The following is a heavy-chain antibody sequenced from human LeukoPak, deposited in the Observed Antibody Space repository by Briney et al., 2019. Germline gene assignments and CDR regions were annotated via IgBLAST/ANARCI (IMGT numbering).Heavy chain of an antibody. D-gene: IGHD6-13*01. V-gene: IGHV7-4-1*02. Sequence: ASVKVSCKASGYTFTNYGINWVRQAPGHGLEWMGWINTNTGNPMYAQGFTGRFVFSLDTSVSTAYLQISSLKADDIAVYYCASRYSSSHYYYLDVWGKGTTGTVSS. CDR1: GYTFTNYG. CDR3: ASRYSSSHYYYLDV. CDR2: INTNTGNP. J-gene: IGHJ6*03.